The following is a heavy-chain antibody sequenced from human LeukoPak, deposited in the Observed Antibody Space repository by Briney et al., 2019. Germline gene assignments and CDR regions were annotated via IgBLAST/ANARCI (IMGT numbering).Heavy chain of an antibody. J-gene: IGHJ3*01. D-gene: IGHD1-26*01. CDR2: IDWDDEK. CDR1: GFSLKTSPMC. V-gene: IGHV2-70*17. Sequence: SGPALVQPTPTLTLTCIFSGFSLKTSPMCVSWLRRPPVKAPEWLARIDWDDEKFYSPSLKTRLTISKATSTNQVVLTLTNVDPADTATYYCARMRRSSGLSHSFDVWGQGTMVTVSS. CDR3: ARMRRSSGLSHSFDV.